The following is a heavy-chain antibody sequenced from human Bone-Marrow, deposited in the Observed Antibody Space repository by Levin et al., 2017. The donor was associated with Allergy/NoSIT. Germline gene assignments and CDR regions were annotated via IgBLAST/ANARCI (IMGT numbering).Heavy chain of an antibody. Sequence: GSLRLSCTVSGDSVSSDTYYWNWIRQPPGKGLEWIGFIYYTGSTKYNPSLKSRVTISVDTTRNQFSLRLTSATAADTAVYYCARGGNLYSFGSGRSMQHWGQGTRVTVSS. D-gene: IGHD3-10*01. CDR3: ARGGNLYSFGSGRSMQH. V-gene: IGHV4-61*01. J-gene: IGHJ1*01. CDR2: IYYTGST. CDR1: GDSVSSDTYY.